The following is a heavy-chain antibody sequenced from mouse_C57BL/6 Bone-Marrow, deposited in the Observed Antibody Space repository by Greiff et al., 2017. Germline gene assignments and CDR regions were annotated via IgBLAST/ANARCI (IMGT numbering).Heavy chain of an antibody. CDR1: GYTFTSYW. Sequence: QVQLQQPGAELVKPGASVKLSCKASGYTFTSYWMQWVKQRPGQGLEWIGELDPSDSYTNYNQKFTGKATLTVDTSSSTAYMQLSSLTSEDSAVYYCARSYGSSPYYAMDYWGQGTSVTVSS. D-gene: IGHD1-1*01. CDR2: LDPSDSYT. V-gene: IGHV1-50*01. J-gene: IGHJ4*01. CDR3: ARSYGSSPYYAMDY.